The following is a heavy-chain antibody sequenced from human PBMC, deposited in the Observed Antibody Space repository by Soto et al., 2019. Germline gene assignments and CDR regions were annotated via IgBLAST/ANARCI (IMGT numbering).Heavy chain of an antibody. Sequence: GGALRLSCAASGFPFYDYAIHWGRQAPGKGLEWVSGISWNSANIAYADSVKGRFTISRDNAKNSLYLQMNSLRAEDTALYYCTKGLSSGPDDAFDIWGQGTMVTVSS. CDR3: TKGLSSGPDDAFDI. CDR1: GFPFYDYA. J-gene: IGHJ3*02. D-gene: IGHD3-10*02. V-gene: IGHV3-9*01. CDR2: ISWNSANI.